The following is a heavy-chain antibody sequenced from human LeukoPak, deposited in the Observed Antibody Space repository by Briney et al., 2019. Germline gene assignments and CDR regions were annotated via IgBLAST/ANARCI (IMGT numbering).Heavy chain of an antibody. V-gene: IGHV1-18*01. CDR1: GYTFSSYG. Sequence: GASVKVSCKASGYTFSSYGVNWVRQAPGQGLEWMGWVSPYNGDTNYAQKFQDRVTMTTDTSTNTAYMELRSLRSDDTAVYYCAREYCSGGSCYNADYWGQGTLVTVSS. CDR3: AREYCSGGSCYNADY. J-gene: IGHJ4*02. D-gene: IGHD2-15*01. CDR2: VSPYNGDT.